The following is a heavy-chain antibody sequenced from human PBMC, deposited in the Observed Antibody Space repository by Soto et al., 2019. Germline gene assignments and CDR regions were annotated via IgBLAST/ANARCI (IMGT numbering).Heavy chain of an antibody. V-gene: IGHV3-21*01. D-gene: IGHD2-21*02. Sequence: GGSLRLSCAASGFTFSSYSMNWVRQAPGKGLEWVSSISSSSSYIYYADSVKGRFTISRDNAKNSLYLQMNSLRAEDTAVYYCARDGIVVVTAIPAVDYWGQGTLVTVSS. J-gene: IGHJ4*02. CDR2: ISSSSSYI. CDR3: ARDGIVVVTAIPAVDY. CDR1: GFTFSSYS.